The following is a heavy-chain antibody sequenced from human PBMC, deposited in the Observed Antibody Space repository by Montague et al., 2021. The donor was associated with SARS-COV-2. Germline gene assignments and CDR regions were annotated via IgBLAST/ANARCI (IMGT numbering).Heavy chain of an antibody. Sequence: CAISGDSVSSNSAAWNWIRQSPSRGLEWLGRTYYRSKWYNDYAVSVTSRITINPDTSKNQFSLQLNSVTPEDTAVYYCASGRMVPYSSSWTTLYYYYGMDVWGQGTTVTVSS. J-gene: IGHJ6*02. CDR1: GDSVSSNSAA. V-gene: IGHV6-1*01. CDR2: TYYRSKWYN. CDR3: ASGRMVPYSSSWTTLYYYYGMDV. D-gene: IGHD6-13*01.